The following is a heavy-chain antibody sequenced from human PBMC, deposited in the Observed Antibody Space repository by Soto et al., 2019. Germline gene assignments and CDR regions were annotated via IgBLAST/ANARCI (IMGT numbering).Heavy chain of an antibody. CDR3: ARFTRTPAAAAGGEISGLNYYLDY. Sequence: QVQLQESGPGLVKPSETLSLTCTVSGGSVSSGNCFWSWIRQPPGKGLEWIGYIYYSGSTNYNPPPKSRVTILVDTSKNQFSLKLTSVTAADTAVHYCARFTRTPAAAAGGEISGLNYYLDYWGQGTLVTVSS. D-gene: IGHD2-2*01. V-gene: IGHV4-61*01. CDR1: GGSVSSGNCF. J-gene: IGHJ4*02. CDR2: IYYSGST.